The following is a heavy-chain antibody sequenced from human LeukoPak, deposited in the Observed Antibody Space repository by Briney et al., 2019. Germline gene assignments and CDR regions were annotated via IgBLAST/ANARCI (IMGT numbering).Heavy chain of an antibody. J-gene: IGHJ4*02. CDR3: AKSFRSTSLDY. CDR1: GFTFSSYA. CDR2: ISYDGSNK. D-gene: IGHD2-2*01. V-gene: IGHV3-30*04. Sequence: PGRSLRLSCAASGFTFSSYAMHWVRQAAGKGLEWVAVISYDGSNKYYADSVKGRFTISRDNSRNTLYLQMNSLRAGDTAVYYCAKSFRSTSLDYWGQGTLVTVSS.